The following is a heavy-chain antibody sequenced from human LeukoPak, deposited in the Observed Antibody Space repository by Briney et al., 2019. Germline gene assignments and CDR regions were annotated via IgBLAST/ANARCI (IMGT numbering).Heavy chain of an antibody. CDR1: GFTFSSYA. CDR2: ISYDGSNK. Sequence: GGSLRLSCAASGFTFSSYAMHWVRQAPGKGLEWVAVISYDGSNKYYADSVKGRFTISRDNSKNTLYLQMNSLKTEDTAVYYCTTALRWFGEFNDKDYWGQGTLVTVSS. V-gene: IGHV3-30*04. J-gene: IGHJ4*02. CDR3: TTALRWFGEFNDKDY. D-gene: IGHD3-10*01.